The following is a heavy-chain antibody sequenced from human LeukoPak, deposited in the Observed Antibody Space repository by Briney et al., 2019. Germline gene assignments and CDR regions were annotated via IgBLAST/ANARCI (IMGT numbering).Heavy chain of an antibody. J-gene: IGHJ5*02. V-gene: IGHV3-30-3*01. Sequence: GGSLRPSCSASGFTFSSYSMHWVRQAPGKGLEWVAVISYDGSNKYYADSVKGRFTISRDNSKNTLYLQMNSLRAEDTAVYYCARDPATVTMVWFDPWGQGTLVTVSS. CDR3: ARDPATVTMVWFDP. D-gene: IGHD4-4*01. CDR1: GFTFSSYS. CDR2: ISYDGSNK.